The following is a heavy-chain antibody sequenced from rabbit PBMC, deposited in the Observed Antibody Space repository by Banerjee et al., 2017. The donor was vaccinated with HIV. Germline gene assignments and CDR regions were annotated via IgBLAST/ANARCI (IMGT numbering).Heavy chain of an antibody. V-gene: IGHV1S47*01. CDR1: GFDFISNA. CDR2: IDPVFGSA. D-gene: IGHD1-1*01. CDR3: TRGVDGSGYTTRGFNL. Sequence: LQESGGGLFQPGGSLTLTCTASGFDFISNAMCWVRQAPGKGLEWIGYIDPVFGSAYYASWVNDRFTISSHNAQNTLYLQLNSLTAADTATYFCTRGVDGSGYTTRGFNLWGPGTLVTVS. J-gene: IGHJ4*01.